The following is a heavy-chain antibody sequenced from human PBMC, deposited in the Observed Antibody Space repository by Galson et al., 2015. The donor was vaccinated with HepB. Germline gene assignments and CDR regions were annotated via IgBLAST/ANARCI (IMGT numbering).Heavy chain of an antibody. Sequence: QSGAEVKKPGESLRISCKGSGYSFTSYWISWVRQMPGKGLEWMGRIDPSDSYTNYSPSFQGHVTISADKSISTAYLQWSSLKASDTAMYYCARRRRCCSSTSRSYGMDVWGQGTTVTVSS. J-gene: IGHJ6*02. CDR2: IDPSDSYT. V-gene: IGHV5-10-1*01. CDR1: GYSFTSYW. CDR3: ARRRRCCSSTSRSYGMDV. D-gene: IGHD2-2*01.